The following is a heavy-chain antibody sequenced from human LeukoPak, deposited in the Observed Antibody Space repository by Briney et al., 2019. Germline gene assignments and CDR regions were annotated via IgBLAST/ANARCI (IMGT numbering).Heavy chain of an antibody. D-gene: IGHD6-6*01. CDR2: IKQDGSEK. V-gene: IGHV3-7*01. CDR3: ARGLSGYASSLGY. J-gene: IGHJ4*02. Sequence: GGSLRLSCAASGFTFSSYRMSWVRQAPGKGLEWVANIKQDGSEKYYVDSVKGRFTISRDNAKNSLYLQMNSLRAEDTAVYYCARGLSGYASSLGYWGQGTLVTVSA. CDR1: GFTFSSYR.